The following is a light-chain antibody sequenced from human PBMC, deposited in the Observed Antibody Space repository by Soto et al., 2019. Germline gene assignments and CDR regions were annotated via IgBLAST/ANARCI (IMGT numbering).Light chain of an antibody. CDR1: GGDVGNYDL. CDR2: DVT. J-gene: IGLJ1*01. V-gene: IGLV2-23*02. CDR3: CSYAGSSTFV. Sequence: QSALTQPASVSGSPGQSITISCAGSGGDVGNYDLVSWYKHHPGRAPQLIIYDVTKRPSGVSNRFSGSKSGNTASLTISGLQAEDEADYYCCSYAGSSTFVFGTGTKLTVL.